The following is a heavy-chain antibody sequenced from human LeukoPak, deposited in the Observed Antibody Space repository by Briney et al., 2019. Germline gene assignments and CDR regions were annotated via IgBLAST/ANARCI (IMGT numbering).Heavy chain of an antibody. J-gene: IGHJ4*02. CDR3: ARRYHLGYCSSTSCYAGPPQFDY. CDR2: ISAYNGNT. V-gene: IGHV1-18*01. D-gene: IGHD2-2*01. CDR1: GYTFTSYG. Sequence: ASVKVSCKASGYTFTSYGISWVRQAPGQGLEWMGWISAYNGNTNYAQKLQGSVTMTTDTSTSTAYMELRSLRSDDTAVYYCARRYHLGYCSSTSCYAGPPQFDYWGQGTLVTVSS.